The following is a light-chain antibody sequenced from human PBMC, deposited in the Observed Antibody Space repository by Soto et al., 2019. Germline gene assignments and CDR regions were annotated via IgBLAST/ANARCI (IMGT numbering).Light chain of an antibody. Sequence: DIQMTQSPSSLSASVGDRVTITCRASQTISSWLAWYQQKPGKAPKLLIYDASTLEGGVPSRFSGSGSGTDFTLTINSLQPDDFGTYYCQQYDSFYPLTFGGGTKVEIK. CDR1: QTISSW. J-gene: IGKJ4*01. CDR2: DAS. CDR3: QQYDSFYPLT. V-gene: IGKV1-5*01.